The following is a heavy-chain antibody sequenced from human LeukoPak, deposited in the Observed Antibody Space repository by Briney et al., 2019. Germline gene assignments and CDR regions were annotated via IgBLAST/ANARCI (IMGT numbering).Heavy chain of an antibody. D-gene: IGHD2-21*02. CDR2: IYYSGST. Sequence: PSETLSLTWTASGGSISSYYWSWIRQPPGRGQGWIGYIYYSGSTNYNQSLKSRVTISVDTSNNTFSLELSSVTADDTAVYYCARDLMCCDGDCYDFDYWGQGTLVTVSS. V-gene: IGHV4-59*01. J-gene: IGHJ4*02. CDR3: ARDLMCCDGDCYDFDY. CDR1: GGSISSYY.